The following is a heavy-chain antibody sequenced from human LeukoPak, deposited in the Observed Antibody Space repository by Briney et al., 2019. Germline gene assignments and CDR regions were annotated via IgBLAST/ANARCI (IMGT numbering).Heavy chain of an antibody. D-gene: IGHD1-26*01. CDR1: GGSTSSSNYF. CDR2: ISYSGST. Sequence: PSETLSLTCTVSGGSTSSSNYFWGWIRQPPGKGLEWIGSISYSGSTYYNPSLKSRVTISVDKSKNQVSLKLSSVTAADTAVYYCARQPSGCYPAAMDVWGQGTTVTVS. J-gene: IGHJ6*02. V-gene: IGHV4-39*01. CDR3: ARQPSGCYPAAMDV.